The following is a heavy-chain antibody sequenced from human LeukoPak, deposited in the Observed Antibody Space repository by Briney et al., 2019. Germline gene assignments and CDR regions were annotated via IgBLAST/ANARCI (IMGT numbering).Heavy chain of an antibody. D-gene: IGHD5-12*01. CDR3: ARDRGWLRLEFDY. J-gene: IGHJ4*02. CDR2: ISSSSSYI. V-gene: IGHV3-21*01. Sequence: GGSLRLSCAASGFTFSSYSMNWVRQAPGKGLEWVSSISSSSSYIYYADSVKGRFTISRDNAKNSLYLQMNSLRAEDTAVYYCARDRGWLRLEFDYWGQGTLATVSS. CDR1: GFTFSSYS.